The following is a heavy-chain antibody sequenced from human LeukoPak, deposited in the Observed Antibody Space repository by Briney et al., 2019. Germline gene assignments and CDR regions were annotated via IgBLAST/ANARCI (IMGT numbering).Heavy chain of an antibody. CDR3: AKDLHSSSWYLDY. CDR2: IRYDGSNK. J-gene: IGHJ4*02. CDR1: GFTFSSYG. Sequence: GGSLRLSCAASGFTFSSYGMHWVRQAPGKGLEWVAFIRYDGSNKYYADSVKGRFTISRDNSKNTLYLQMNSLRAEDTAVYYCAKDLHSSSWYLDYWGQGTLVTVSS. D-gene: IGHD6-13*01. V-gene: IGHV3-30*02.